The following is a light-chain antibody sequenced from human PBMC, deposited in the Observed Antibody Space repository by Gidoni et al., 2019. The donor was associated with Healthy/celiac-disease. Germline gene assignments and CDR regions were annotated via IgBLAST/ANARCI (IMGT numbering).Light chain of an antibody. Sequence: SYELTQPPSVSVSPGQTASITCSGEKLGDKYACGYPQKPGQPPVLVIYKDSNRPSGIPERFPGSNSGNTATLTISGTQAMDEADYYCQAWDSSTVVFGGGTKLTVL. CDR3: QAWDSSTVV. J-gene: IGLJ2*01. CDR1: KLGDKY. V-gene: IGLV3-1*01. CDR2: KDS.